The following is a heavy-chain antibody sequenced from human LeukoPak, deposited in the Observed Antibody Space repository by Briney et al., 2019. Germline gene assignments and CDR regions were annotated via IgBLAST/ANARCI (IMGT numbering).Heavy chain of an antibody. D-gene: IGHD7-27*01. CDR3: ARELSGGYFDY. J-gene: IGHJ4*03. V-gene: IGHV1-46*01. CDR1: GYTFTSYY. Sequence: RASVKVSCKASGYTFTSYYMHWVRQAPGQGLEWMGPINPSGTNTNYAQKFQGRVTMTRDTSTSTVYMELSSLRSVDTAVYYCARELSGGYFDYWGQGTLVTVSS. CDR2: INPSGTNT.